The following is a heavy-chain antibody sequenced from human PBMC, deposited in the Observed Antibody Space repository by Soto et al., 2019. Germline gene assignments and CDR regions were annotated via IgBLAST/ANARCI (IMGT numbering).Heavy chain of an antibody. J-gene: IGHJ6*03. Sequence: PSETLSLTCTVAGGSISSYCWSWIRQPPGKGLEWIGYIYYSGSTNYNPSLKSRVTISVDTSKNQFSLKLSSVTAADTAVYYCATDLGYCSGGSCYSRRSYYYYYMDVWGKGTTVTVSS. CDR3: ATDLGYCSGGSCYSRRSYYYYYMDV. V-gene: IGHV4-59*01. D-gene: IGHD2-15*01. CDR1: GGSISSYC. CDR2: IYYSGST.